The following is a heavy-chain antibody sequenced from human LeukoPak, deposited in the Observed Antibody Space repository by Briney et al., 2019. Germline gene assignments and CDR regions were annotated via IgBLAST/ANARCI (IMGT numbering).Heavy chain of an antibody. V-gene: IGHV3-48*02. CDR3: ARANGMDV. CDR1: GFTFSSYS. J-gene: IGHJ6*02. CDR2: ISSTSSAI. Sequence: GGSLRLSCAASGFTFSSYSMNWVRQAPGKGLEWVSYISSTSSAIYYADSVKGRFTISRDNAKNSLYLQMSSLRDDDTALYYCARANGMDVWGQGATVTVSS.